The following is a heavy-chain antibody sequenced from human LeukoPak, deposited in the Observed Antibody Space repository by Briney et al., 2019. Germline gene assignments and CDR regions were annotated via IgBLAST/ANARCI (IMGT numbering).Heavy chain of an antibody. CDR3: ARINCSGGSCYPYYFDY. CDR2: INPNSGGT. CDR1: GYTFTSYA. V-gene: IGHV1-2*04. Sequence: ASVKVSCKASGYTFTSYAMNWVRQAPGQGLEWMGWINPNSGGTNYAQKFQGWVTMTRDTSISTAYMELSRLRSDDTAVYYCARINCSGGSCYPYYFDYWGQGTLVTVSS. D-gene: IGHD2-15*01. J-gene: IGHJ4*02.